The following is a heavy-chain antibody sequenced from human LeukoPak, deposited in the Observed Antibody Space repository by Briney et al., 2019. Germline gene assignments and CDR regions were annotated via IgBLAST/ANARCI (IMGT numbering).Heavy chain of an antibody. CDR1: GYTLTELS. CDR3: ATTSPPTHANGAFGI. Sequence: GASVKVSCKVSGYTLTELSMHWVRQAPGKGLEWMGGFDPEDGETIYAQKFQGRVTMTGDTSTDTAYMELSSLRSEDTAVYYCATTSPPTHANGAFGIWGQGTMVTVSS. CDR2: FDPEDGET. J-gene: IGHJ3*02. D-gene: IGHD2-8*01. V-gene: IGHV1-24*01.